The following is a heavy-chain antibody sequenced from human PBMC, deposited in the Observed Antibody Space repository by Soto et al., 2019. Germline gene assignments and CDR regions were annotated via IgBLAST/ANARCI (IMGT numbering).Heavy chain of an antibody. CDR3: AGGGGRTYPPRKYYFDY. D-gene: IGHD1-7*01. CDR2: INPNSGGT. J-gene: IGHJ4*02. V-gene: IGHV1-2*02. Sequence: ASVKVSCKASGYTFTGYYMHWVRQAPGQGLEWMGWINPNSGGTNYAQKFQGRVTMTRDTSISTAYMELSRLRSDDTAVYYGAGGGGRTYPPRKYYFDYWGQGTLVTVSS. CDR1: GYTFTGYY.